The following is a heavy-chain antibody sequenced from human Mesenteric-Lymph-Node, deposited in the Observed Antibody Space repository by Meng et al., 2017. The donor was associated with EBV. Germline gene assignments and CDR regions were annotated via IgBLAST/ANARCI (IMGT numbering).Heavy chain of an antibody. CDR3: ARATTWGGGEDY. D-gene: IGHD3-16*01. V-gene: IGHV4-61*01. Sequence: QVQPQASGPGLVKPSETLSLTCTVSGAAVISGSHYWSWIRQPPGKGLEWIGYVYYSGTTDYNPSLKSRVAISVDTSKNQVSLKMYSVTAADTATYYYARATTWGGGEDYWGQGTLVTVSS. CDR1: GAAVISGSHY. CDR2: VYYSGTT. J-gene: IGHJ4*02.